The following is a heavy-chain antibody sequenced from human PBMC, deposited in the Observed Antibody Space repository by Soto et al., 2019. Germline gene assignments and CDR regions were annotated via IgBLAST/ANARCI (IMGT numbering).Heavy chain of an antibody. Sequence: GGSLRLSCAASGFTCSSYGMHWVRQAPGKGLEWVAVIWYDGSNKYYADSVKGRFTISRDNSKNTLYLQMNSLRAEDTAVYYCARLSGTTPFDYWGQGTLVTVSS. V-gene: IGHV3-33*01. CDR2: IWYDGSNK. CDR3: ARLSGTTPFDY. CDR1: GFTCSSYG. J-gene: IGHJ4*02. D-gene: IGHD1-7*01.